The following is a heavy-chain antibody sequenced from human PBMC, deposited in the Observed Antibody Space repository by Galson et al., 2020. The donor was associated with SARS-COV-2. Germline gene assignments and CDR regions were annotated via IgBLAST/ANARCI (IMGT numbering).Heavy chain of an antibody. Sequence: ASVTVSCKVSGYTLTELSMHWVRQAPGKGLEWMGGFDPEDGETIYAQKFQGRVTMTEDTSTDTAYMELSSLRSEDTAVYYCATSSAYCGGDCYSNWFDPWGQGTLVTVSS. CDR1: GYTLTELS. CDR2: FDPEDGET. CDR3: ATSSAYCGGDCYSNWFDP. J-gene: IGHJ5*02. D-gene: IGHD2-21*01. V-gene: IGHV1-24*01.